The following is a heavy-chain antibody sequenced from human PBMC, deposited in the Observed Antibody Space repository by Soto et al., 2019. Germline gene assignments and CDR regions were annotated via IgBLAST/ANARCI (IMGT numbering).Heavy chain of an antibody. V-gene: IGHV3-23*01. CDR1: GFNFSAYA. CDR2: VSNSGSIT. D-gene: IGHD6-6*01. Sequence: ESGGGLVQPGGSLRLSCAASGFNFSAYAMGWVRQAPGKGLEWVSSVSNSGSITYYADSVKGRFTISRDNSESTLYLQMSSLSAEDTAVYFCAKDRWFSASSSSGLDSWGQGTLVTVSS. CDR3: AKDRWFSASSSSGLDS. J-gene: IGHJ4*02.